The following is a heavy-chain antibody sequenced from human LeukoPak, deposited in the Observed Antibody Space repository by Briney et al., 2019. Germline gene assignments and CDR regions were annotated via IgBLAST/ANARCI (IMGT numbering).Heavy chain of an antibody. Sequence: GGSLRLSCVASGFTFSSYAMKWVRQAPGKGLEWVSGISGSGGNTYYADSVKGRFSISRDNSKNTVYLQMSSLRAEDTAIYYCAKDRGDAANRYFDYWGQGTLVTVSS. V-gene: IGHV3-23*01. CDR3: AKDRGDAANRYFDY. CDR1: GFTFSSYA. CDR2: ISGSGGNT. J-gene: IGHJ4*02. D-gene: IGHD4-17*01.